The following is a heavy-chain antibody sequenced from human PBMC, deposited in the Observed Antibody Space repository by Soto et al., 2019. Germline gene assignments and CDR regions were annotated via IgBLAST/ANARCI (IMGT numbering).Heavy chain of an antibody. CDR1: GFTFSSYS. CDR3: ARGIDSSSFGPTDY. V-gene: IGHV3-21*01. Sequence: GGSLRLSCAASGFTFSSYSMNWVRQAPGKGLEWVSSISSSSSYIYYADSVKGRFTISRDNAKNSLYLQMNSLRAEDTAVYYCARGIDSSSFGPTDYWGQGTLVTVSS. J-gene: IGHJ4*02. D-gene: IGHD6-6*01. CDR2: ISSSSSYI.